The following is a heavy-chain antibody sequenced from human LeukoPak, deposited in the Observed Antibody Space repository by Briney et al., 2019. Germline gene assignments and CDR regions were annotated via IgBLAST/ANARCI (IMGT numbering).Heavy chain of an antibody. CDR2: IYTSGST. D-gene: IGHD3-9*01. CDR1: GGSISSGSYY. Sequence: SETLSLTCTVSGGSISSGSYYWSWIRQPAGKGLEWIGRIYTSGSTNYNPSLKSRVTISVDTSKNQFSLKLSSVTAADTAVYYCARGVYDILTGYYYEDYWGQGTLVTVSS. CDR3: ARGVYDILTGYYYEDY. J-gene: IGHJ4*02. V-gene: IGHV4-61*02.